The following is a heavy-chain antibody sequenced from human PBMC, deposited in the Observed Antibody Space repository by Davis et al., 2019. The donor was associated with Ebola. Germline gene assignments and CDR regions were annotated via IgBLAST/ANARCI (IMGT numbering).Heavy chain of an antibody. CDR1: GYIFTSYG. CDR2: ISAYNGNT. Sequence: ASVKVSCKTSGYIFTSYGITWVRQAPGQGLEWMGWISAYNGNTNYAQNVQDSVTMTTDTSTSIAYMELRSLRSDDTAVYYCARDLGKTLADHADYWGQGTLVTVSS. D-gene: IGHD6-19*01. J-gene: IGHJ4*02. V-gene: IGHV1-18*01. CDR3: ARDLGKTLADHADY.